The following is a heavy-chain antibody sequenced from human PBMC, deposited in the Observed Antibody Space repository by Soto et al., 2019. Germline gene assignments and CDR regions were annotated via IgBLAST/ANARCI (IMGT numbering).Heavy chain of an antibody. V-gene: IGHV3-64D*06. CDR2: ISPNGGST. J-gene: IGHJ4*02. Sequence: LRLSCSASGFTFSTYDVHWVRQAPGKGLEFVAGISPNGGSTYYADSVKGRSTVARDNSKNTLYLQMRSLGPEDTALYYCVKLTDYWGQGTLVTVSS. D-gene: IGHD3-9*01. CDR1: GFTFSTYD. CDR3: VKLTDY.